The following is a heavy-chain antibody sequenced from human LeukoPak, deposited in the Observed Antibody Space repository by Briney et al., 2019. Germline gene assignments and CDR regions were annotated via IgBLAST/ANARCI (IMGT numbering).Heavy chain of an antibody. CDR3: ARTYCSGGSCYPYVAFDI. CDR1: GGTFSSYA. J-gene: IGHJ3*02. CDR2: IIPIFGTA. V-gene: IGHV1-69*06. D-gene: IGHD2-15*01. Sequence: SVKVSCKASGGTFSSYAISWVRQAPGQGLEWMGGIIPIFGTANYAQKFQGRVTITADKSTSTAYMELSSLRSEDTAVYYCARTYCSGGSCYPYVAFDIWGQGTMVTVSS.